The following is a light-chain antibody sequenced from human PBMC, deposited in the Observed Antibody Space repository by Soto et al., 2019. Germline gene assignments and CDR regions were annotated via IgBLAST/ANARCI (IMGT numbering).Light chain of an antibody. V-gene: IGLV2-14*01. CDR1: SSDVGGYNY. Sequence: QSVLTQPASVSGSPGQSITISCTGTSSDVGGYNYVSWYQQHPGKAHKLMIYDVSNRPSGVSNRLSGSKSGNTASLTISGLQAEDEADYYCSSYTSSSTPEFVFGTGTKVTVL. CDR3: SSYTSSSTPEFV. J-gene: IGLJ1*01. CDR2: DVS.